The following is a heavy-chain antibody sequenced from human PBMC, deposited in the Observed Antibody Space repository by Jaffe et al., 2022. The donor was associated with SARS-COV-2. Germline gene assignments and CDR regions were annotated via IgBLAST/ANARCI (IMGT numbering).Heavy chain of an antibody. CDR3: ARDTYYYDSSGYLNVDY. CDR1: GFTFSSYS. Sequence: EVQLVESGGGLVKPGGSLRLSCAASGFTFSSYSMNWVRQAPGKGLEWVSSISSSSSYIYYADSVKGRFTISRDNAKNSLYLQMNSLRAEDTAVYYCARDTYYYDSSGYLNVDYWGQGTLVTVSS. D-gene: IGHD3-22*01. J-gene: IGHJ4*02. V-gene: IGHV3-21*01. CDR2: ISSSSSYI.